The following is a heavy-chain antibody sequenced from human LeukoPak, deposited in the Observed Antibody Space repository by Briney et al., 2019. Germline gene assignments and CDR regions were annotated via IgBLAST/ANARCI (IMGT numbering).Heavy chain of an antibody. CDR1: GYTFTGYY. D-gene: IGHD2-15*01. CDR3: ARSVVVVAAPGPPPYFDP. J-gene: IGHJ5*02. V-gene: IGHV1-2*02. Sequence: ASVKVSCKASGYTFTGYYMHWVRQAPGQGLEWMGWINPNSGGTNYAQKFQGRVTMTRDTSISTAYMELSRLRSDDTAVYYCARSVVVVAAPGPPPYFDPWGQGTLVTVSS. CDR2: INPNSGGT.